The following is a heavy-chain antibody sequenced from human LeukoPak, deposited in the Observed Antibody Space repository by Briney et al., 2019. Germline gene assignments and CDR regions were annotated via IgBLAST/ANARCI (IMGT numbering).Heavy chain of an antibody. Sequence: GGSLRLSCAASGFTFSSYGMHWVRQAPGKGLEWVAVIWYDGGNKYYADSVKGRFTISRDNSENTLYLQMNSLRAEDTAVYYCARAPDSSGWYFGGYWGQGTLVTVSS. V-gene: IGHV3-33*01. J-gene: IGHJ4*02. CDR3: ARAPDSSGWYFGGY. CDR1: GFTFSSYG. CDR2: IWYDGGNK. D-gene: IGHD6-19*01.